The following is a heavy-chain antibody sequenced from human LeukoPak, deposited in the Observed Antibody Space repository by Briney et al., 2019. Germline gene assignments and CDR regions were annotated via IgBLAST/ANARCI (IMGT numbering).Heavy chain of an antibody. Sequence: PSETLSLTCTVSGGSISSSSYYWGWIRQPPGKRLEWIGSIYYSGSTYYNPSLKSRVTISVDTSKNQFSLKLSSVTAADTAVYYCARCSITMVRGVISWFDPWGQGTLVTVSS. CDR3: ARCSITMVRGVISWFDP. CDR2: IYYSGST. CDR1: GGSISSSSYY. D-gene: IGHD3-10*01. V-gene: IGHV4-39*01. J-gene: IGHJ5*02.